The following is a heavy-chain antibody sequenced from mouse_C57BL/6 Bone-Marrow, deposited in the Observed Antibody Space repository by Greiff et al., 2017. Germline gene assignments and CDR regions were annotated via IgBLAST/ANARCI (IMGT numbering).Heavy chain of an antibody. V-gene: IGHV5-4*01. J-gene: IGHJ1*03. CDR2: ISNGGSYT. Sequence: EVQLVESGGGLVKPGGSLKLSCAASGFTFSSYYMYWVRQTPEKRLEWVATISNGGSYTYYPDNVKGRFTISRDNAKNTLYLQMSHLKSEDTAMYYCARDGHRYGEEDFDDWGKGTTVTVSS. CDR3: ARDGHRYGEEDFDD. D-gene: IGHD1-2*01. CDR1: GFTFSSYY.